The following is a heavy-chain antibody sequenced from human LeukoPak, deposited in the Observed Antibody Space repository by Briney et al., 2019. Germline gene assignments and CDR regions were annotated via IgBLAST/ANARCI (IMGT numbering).Heavy chain of an antibody. CDR1: GGTFSSYA. CDR2: IIPKFGTV. CDR3: ARAYYDFWSGSKSYYYYYMDV. D-gene: IGHD3-3*01. J-gene: IGHJ6*03. V-gene: IGHV1-69*13. Sequence: SVKVSCKASGGTFSSYAIGWVRQAPGQGLEWMGGIIPKFGTVHYAQKFQGRVTITADESTSTAYMELSSLRSEDTAMYYCARAYYDFWSGSKSYYYYYMDVWSKGTTVTVSS.